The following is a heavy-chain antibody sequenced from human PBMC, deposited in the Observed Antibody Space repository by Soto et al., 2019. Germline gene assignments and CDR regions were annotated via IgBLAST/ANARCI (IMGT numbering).Heavy chain of an antibody. J-gene: IGHJ4*02. D-gene: IGHD6-13*01. CDR1: GFTFSSYW. V-gene: IGHV3-7*03. CDR2: IKQDGSEK. Sequence: GGSLRLSCAASGFTFSSYWMSWARQAPGKGLEWVANIKQDGSEKYYVDSVKGRFTISRDNAKNSLYLQMNSLRAEDTAVYYCARGIAAAMYYFDYWGQGTLVTVSS. CDR3: ARGIAAAMYYFDY.